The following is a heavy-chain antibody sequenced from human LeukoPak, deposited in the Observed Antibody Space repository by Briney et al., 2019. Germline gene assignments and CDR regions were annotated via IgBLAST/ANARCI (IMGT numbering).Heavy chain of an antibody. J-gene: IGHJ4*02. D-gene: IGHD6-13*01. CDR1: GFTFDDYA. V-gene: IGHV3-9*01. CDR3: ARVGASSSWLYPFDY. CDR2: INWKGDEI. Sequence: PGGSLRLSCAASGFTFDDYAMHWVRQPPGKGLEWVSGINWKGDEIAYADSVRGRFTISRDNSKNTLYLQMNSLRAGDTAVYYCARVGASSSWLYPFDYWGQGTLVTVSS.